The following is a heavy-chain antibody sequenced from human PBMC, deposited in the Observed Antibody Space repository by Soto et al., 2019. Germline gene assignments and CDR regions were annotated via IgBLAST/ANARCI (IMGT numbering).Heavy chain of an antibody. V-gene: IGHV3-30*18. J-gene: IGHJ6*02. D-gene: IGHD2-2*01. CDR1: GFTFSSYG. CDR3: AKVSMLFGYYYRMDV. CDR2: ISYDGSNK. Sequence: PGGSLILSCAASGFTFSSYGMHWVRQAPGKGLEWVAVISYDGSNKYYADSVKGRFTISRDNSKNTLYLQMNSLRAEDTAVYYCAKVSMLFGYYYRMDVWGQGTTVTVSS.